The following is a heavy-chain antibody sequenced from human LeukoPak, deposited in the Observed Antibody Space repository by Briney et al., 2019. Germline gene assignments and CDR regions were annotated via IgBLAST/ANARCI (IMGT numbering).Heavy chain of an antibody. CDR2: IYTSGST. J-gene: IGHJ3*02. V-gene: IGHV4-4*07. D-gene: IGHD4-11*01. CDR3: AINDYNDYVYAFDI. Sequence: SETLSLTCTVSGGSISSYYWSWIRQPAGKGLEWIGRIYTSGSTNHNPSLKSRVTMSVDTSKNQFSLKLSSVTAADTAVYYCAINDYNDYVYAFDIWGQGTMVTVSS. CDR1: GGSISSYY.